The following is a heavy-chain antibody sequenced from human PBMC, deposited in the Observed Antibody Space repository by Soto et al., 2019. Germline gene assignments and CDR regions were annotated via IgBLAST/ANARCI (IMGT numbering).Heavy chain of an antibody. Sequence: SETLSLTCTVSGGSISSYYWSWIRQPPGKGLEWIGYIYYSGSTNYNPSLKSRVTISVDTSKNQFSLKLSSVTAADTAVYYCARWSDSHAFDIWGQGTMVTVSS. V-gene: IGHV4-59*01. J-gene: IGHJ3*02. CDR3: ARWSDSHAFDI. CDR2: IYYSGST. D-gene: IGHD3-22*01. CDR1: GGSISSYY.